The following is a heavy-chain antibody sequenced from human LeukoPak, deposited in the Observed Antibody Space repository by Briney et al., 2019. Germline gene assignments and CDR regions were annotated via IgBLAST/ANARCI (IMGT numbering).Heavy chain of an antibody. Sequence: PGRSLRLPCAASGFTFSSYWMSWVRQAPGKGLEWVANIKQDGSEKYYVDAVKGRFTISRDNAKNSLYLQMNSLRAEDTAVYYCARVSPNRVTTLRYFDYWGQGTLVTVSS. D-gene: IGHD4-17*01. CDR2: IKQDGSEK. CDR3: ARVSPNRVTTLRYFDY. CDR1: GFTFSSYW. V-gene: IGHV3-7*01. J-gene: IGHJ4*02.